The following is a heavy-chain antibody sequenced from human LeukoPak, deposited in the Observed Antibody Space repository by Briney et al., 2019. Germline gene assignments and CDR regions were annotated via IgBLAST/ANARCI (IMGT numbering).Heavy chain of an antibody. CDR1: GFTLSDHW. V-gene: IGHV3-7*01. Sequence: GGSLRLSWAASGFTLSDHWMNWVRQAPGKGLEWVANINLHGSVKLHVDSVEGRFTISRDNAKNSLFLQMTSLKVEDTAVYYCAAWGLYSYWGQGTLVTVSS. CDR3: AAWGLYSY. J-gene: IGHJ4*02. CDR2: INLHGSVK. D-gene: IGHD4-11*01.